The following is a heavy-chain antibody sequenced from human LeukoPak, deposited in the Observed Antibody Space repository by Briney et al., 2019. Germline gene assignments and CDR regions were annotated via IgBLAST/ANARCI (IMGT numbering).Heavy chain of an antibody. CDR2: IYYSGST. J-gene: IGHJ4*02. CDR1: TVSFRSGGYY. CDR3: ARGVYGSGSYSYYFDY. V-gene: IGHV4-31*03. Sequence: SQTLSLTCIDSTVSFRSGGYYWSWIRQHPGKGLEWIGYIYYSGSTSYNPSLKSGVTISVDTSKNQFSLKLSPVTAADAAVYYCARGVYGSGSYSYYFDYWGQGTLVTVSS. D-gene: IGHD3-10*01.